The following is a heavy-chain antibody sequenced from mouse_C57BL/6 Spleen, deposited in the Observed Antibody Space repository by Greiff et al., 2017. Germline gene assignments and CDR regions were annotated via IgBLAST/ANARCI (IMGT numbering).Heavy chain of an antibody. CDR1: GYTFTDYN. Sequence: VQLQQSGPELVKPGASVKIPCTASGYTFTDYNMDWVTQSHGKSLEWIGDINPNNGGTIYNQKFKGKATLTVDKSSSTAYMELRSLTSEDTAVYYCAREDDGYYGAMDYWGQGTSVTVSS. D-gene: IGHD2-3*01. V-gene: IGHV1-18*01. CDR3: AREDDGYYGAMDY. CDR2: INPNNGGT. J-gene: IGHJ4*01.